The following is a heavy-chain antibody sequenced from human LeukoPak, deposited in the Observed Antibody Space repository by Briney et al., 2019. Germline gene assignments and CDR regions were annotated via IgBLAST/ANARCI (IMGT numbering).Heavy chain of an antibody. CDR1: GYTFTSYG. CDR2: ISAYNGNT. CDR3: ARGGTYGETGDAFDI. Sequence: ASVKVSCKASGYTFTSYGISWVRQAPGQGLEWMGWISAYNGNTNYAQKVQGRVTMSTDTSTSTAYMELRSLRSDDTAVYYCARGGTYGETGDAFDIWGQGTMVTVSS. J-gene: IGHJ3*02. D-gene: IGHD1-14*01. V-gene: IGHV1-18*01.